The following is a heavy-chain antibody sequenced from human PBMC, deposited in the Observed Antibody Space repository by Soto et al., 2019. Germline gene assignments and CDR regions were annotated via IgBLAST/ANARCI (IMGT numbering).Heavy chain of an antibody. CDR1: GGSISSYY. J-gene: IGHJ6*02. Sequence: QVQLQESGPGLVKPSETLSLTCTVSGGSISSYYCSWIRQPPGKGLEWIGYIYYSGSTNYNPSLKSRVTISVDTSKNQLSLKLSSVTAADTAVYYCAGSYAGETGTPGYYYYYYGMDVWRQGTTVTVSS. CDR2: IYYSGST. CDR3: AGSYAGETGTPGYYYYYYGMDV. D-gene: IGHD1-1*01. V-gene: IGHV4-59*01.